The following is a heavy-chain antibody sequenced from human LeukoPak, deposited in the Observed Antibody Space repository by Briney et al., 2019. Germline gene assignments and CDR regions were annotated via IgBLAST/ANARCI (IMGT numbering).Heavy chain of an antibody. CDR2: IYYSGST. Sequence: SETLSLTCTVSGGSISSYCWSWIRQPPGKGLEWIGHIYYSGSTNYNPSLKSRVTISVDTSKNQFSLKPSSVTAADTAVYYCARRLLWFGEAGWFDPWGQGTLVTVSS. D-gene: IGHD3-10*01. CDR1: GGSISSYC. V-gene: IGHV4-59*01. CDR3: ARRLLWFGEAGWFDP. J-gene: IGHJ5*02.